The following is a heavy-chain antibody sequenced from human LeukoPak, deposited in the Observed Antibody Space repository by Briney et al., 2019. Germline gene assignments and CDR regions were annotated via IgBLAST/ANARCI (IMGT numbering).Heavy chain of an antibody. D-gene: IGHD4-17*01. CDR3: ARGNTVTTLDY. CDR1: GGSFSGYY. Sequence: PSETLSLTCTVYGGSFSGYYWNWIRQPPGEGLEWIGHIFYSGSTHYNPSLKSRVTISVDTSKNQFSLKLSSVTAADTAVYYCARGNTVTTLDYWGQGTLVTVSS. V-gene: IGHV4-34*09. CDR2: IFYSGST. J-gene: IGHJ4*02.